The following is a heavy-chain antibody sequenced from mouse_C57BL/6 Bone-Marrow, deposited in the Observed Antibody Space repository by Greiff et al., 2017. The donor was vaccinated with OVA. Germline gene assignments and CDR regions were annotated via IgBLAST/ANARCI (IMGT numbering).Heavy chain of an antibody. J-gene: IGHJ3*01. D-gene: IGHD2-3*01. CDR3: AGWFSAFAY. CDR1: GYTFTSYW. CDR2: IYPGSGST. V-gene: IGHV1-55*01. Sequence: VKLQESGAELVKPGASVKMSCKASGYTFTSYWITWVKQRPGQGLEWIGDIYPGSGSTNYNEKFKSKATLTVDTSSSTAYMQLSSLTSEDSAVYYCAGWFSAFAYWGQGTLVTVSA.